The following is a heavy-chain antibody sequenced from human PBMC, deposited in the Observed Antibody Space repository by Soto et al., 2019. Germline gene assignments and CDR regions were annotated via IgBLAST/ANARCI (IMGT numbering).Heavy chain of an antibody. V-gene: IGHV4-34*01. CDR1: CGSFIGYY. CDR3: ARIRYQLPSSVVWFDT. Sequence: PSETLSLTCDFYCGSFIGYYWTWIRQPPGKGLEWIGEINHSGGANYNPSLKSRVTISVDTSKNQFSLKLSSVTAADTAVYYCARIRYQLPSSVVWFDTWGQGILVTSPQ. J-gene: IGHJ5*02. D-gene: IGHD2-2*01. CDR2: INHSGGA.